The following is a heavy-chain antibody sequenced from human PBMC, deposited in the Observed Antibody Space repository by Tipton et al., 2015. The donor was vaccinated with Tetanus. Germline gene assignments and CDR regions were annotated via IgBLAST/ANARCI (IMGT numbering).Heavy chain of an antibody. CDR1: GYTFTGYY. J-gene: IGHJ4*02. Sequence: QLVQSGAEVKKPGASVKVSCKASGYTFTGYYMHWVRQAPGQGLEWMGWINPNSGGTNYAQKFQGRVTMTRDTSISTAYMELSRLRSDHTAVYSCATEPYDSSGYYYRPYYFDYWGQGTLVTVSS. CDR3: ATEPYDSSGYYYRPYYFDY. CDR2: INPNSGGT. V-gene: IGHV1-2*02. D-gene: IGHD3-22*01.